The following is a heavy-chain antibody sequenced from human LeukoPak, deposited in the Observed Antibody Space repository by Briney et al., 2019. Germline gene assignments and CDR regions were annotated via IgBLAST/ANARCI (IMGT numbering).Heavy chain of an antibody. Sequence: GESLKISCKGSGYSFTTYWIGWVRQMPGKGLEWMGIIYPGDSDTRYSPSFQGQVTISVDKSNSTAFLQWNSLKASDTAMYYCARQGFDSSGYYSHGDYWGQGTLVTVSS. J-gene: IGHJ4*02. CDR2: IYPGDSDT. CDR1: GYSFTTYW. D-gene: IGHD3-22*01. CDR3: ARQGFDSSGYYSHGDY. V-gene: IGHV5-51*01.